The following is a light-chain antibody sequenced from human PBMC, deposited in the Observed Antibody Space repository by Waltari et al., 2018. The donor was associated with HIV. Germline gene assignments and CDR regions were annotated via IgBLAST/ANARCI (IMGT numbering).Light chain of an antibody. J-gene: IGLJ3*02. CDR2: EVS. V-gene: IGLV2-14*01. CDR3: PSYLSGATPE. Sequence: QSALAPPASVSGSPGQTITISCTGVARDTYQDVSWYQHPPAPAPNCIIYEVSTRPFGVSPRFSGSKSANTASLTISGLQFEDEADYFCPSYLSGATPEFGGGTRLTVL. CDR1: ARDTYQD.